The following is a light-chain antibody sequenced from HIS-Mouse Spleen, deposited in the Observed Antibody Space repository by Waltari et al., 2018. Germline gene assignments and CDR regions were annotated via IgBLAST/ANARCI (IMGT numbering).Light chain of an antibody. V-gene: IGLV2-23*02. CDR1: SSDVGRYNL. CDR2: EVS. Sequence: QSALTQPAAVSGSPGKSITISCTGTSSDVGRYNLVSWYQQHPGTATKLMIYEVSKRPSGVSNRFSGSKSGNTASLTISGLQAEDEADYYCCSYAGSSTWVFGGGTKLTVL. CDR3: CSYAGSSTWV. J-gene: IGLJ3*02.